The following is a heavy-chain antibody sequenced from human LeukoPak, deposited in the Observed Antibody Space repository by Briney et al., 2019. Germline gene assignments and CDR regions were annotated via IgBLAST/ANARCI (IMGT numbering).Heavy chain of an antibody. CDR3: ARDFRGVAAAEPYNWFDP. CDR1: GFTFSSYW. D-gene: IGHD6-13*01. CDR2: IKQDGSEK. V-gene: IGHV3-7*01. Sequence: GGTLRLSCAASGFTFSSYWMSWVRPAPGKGLEWVANIKQDGSEKYYVDSVKGRFTISRDNAKNSLYLQMNSLRAEDTAVYYCARDFRGVAAAEPYNWFDPWGQGTLVTVSS. J-gene: IGHJ5*02.